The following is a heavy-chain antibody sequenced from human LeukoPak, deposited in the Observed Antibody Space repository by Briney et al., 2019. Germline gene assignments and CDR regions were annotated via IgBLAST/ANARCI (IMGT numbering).Heavy chain of an antibody. J-gene: IGHJ6*02. D-gene: IGHD6-6*01. CDR3: ARIQRESIAVYYYGMDV. V-gene: IGHV4-59*01. CDR1: GGSISSYY. Sequence: SETLSLTCTVSGGSISSYYWSWLRQPPGKGLEWIGYIYYSGSTNYNPSLKSRVTISVDTSKNQFSLKLSSVTAADTAVYYCARIQRESIAVYYYGMDVWGQGTTVTVSS. CDR2: IYYSGST.